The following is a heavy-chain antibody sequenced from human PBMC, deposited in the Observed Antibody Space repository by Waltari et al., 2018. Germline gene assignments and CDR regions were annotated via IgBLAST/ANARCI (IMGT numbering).Heavy chain of an antibody. CDR1: GFNLSSYA. V-gene: IGHV3-23*01. CDR2: ISGSAGST. Sequence: EVQLSESGGGLVQPGGSLRLSCAASGFNLSSYAMSWVRQAPGKGLWWVLNISGSAGSTYYADSVKGRFTISRDISKNTLFLQMNSLRAEDTALYSCAKDQYTSSRRGFDSWGQGTLVTVSS. J-gene: IGHJ4*02. CDR3: AKDQYTSSRRGFDS. D-gene: IGHD3-10*01.